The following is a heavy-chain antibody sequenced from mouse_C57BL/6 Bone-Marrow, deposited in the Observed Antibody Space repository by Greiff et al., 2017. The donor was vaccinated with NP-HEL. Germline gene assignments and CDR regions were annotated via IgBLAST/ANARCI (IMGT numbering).Heavy chain of an antibody. D-gene: IGHD1-1*01. Sequence: QVQLQQPGAELVKPGASVKLSCKASGYTFTSYWMHWVKQRPGQGLEWIGMIHPNSGSTKYNEKFKSKATLTVDKSSSTAYMQLSSLTSEDSAVYYCARGSRVFAYWGQGTLVTVSA. CDR2: IHPNSGST. V-gene: IGHV1-64*01. J-gene: IGHJ3*01. CDR3: ARGSRVFAY. CDR1: GYTFTSYW.